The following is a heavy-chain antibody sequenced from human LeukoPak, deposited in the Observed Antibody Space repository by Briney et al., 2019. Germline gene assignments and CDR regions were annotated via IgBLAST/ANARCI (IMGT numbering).Heavy chain of an antibody. Sequence: SSETLSLTCTVSGVPITSYFWTRIRQAPGKGLEWIGYIYYIGTTNYNPSLKSRATMSVDMSKNQFSLKLTSVTAADTAVYYCAREGYGSGSSHFMDVWGTGTTVTVSS. D-gene: IGHD3-10*01. V-gene: IGHV4-59*01. CDR1: GVPITSYF. J-gene: IGHJ6*03. CDR2: IYYIGTT. CDR3: AREGYGSGSSHFMDV.